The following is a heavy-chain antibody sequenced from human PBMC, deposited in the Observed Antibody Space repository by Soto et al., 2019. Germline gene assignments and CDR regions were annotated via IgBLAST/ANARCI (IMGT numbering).Heavy chain of an antibody. Sequence: PGXSLKISCRTSGYRFTSYWIAWVRQMPGKGLEWMGIIFPSDSDTRYSPSFQGQVTISADRSTSTVFLQWASLKASDTAVYFCARKDKSGYFNWFDPWGQGTLATVSS. CDR1: GYRFTSYW. J-gene: IGHJ5*02. D-gene: IGHD3-22*01. CDR2: IFPSDSDT. V-gene: IGHV5-51*01. CDR3: ARKDKSGYFNWFDP.